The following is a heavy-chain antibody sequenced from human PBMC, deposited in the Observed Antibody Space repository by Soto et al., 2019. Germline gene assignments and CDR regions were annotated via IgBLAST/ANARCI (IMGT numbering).Heavy chain of an antibody. CDR1: ESTVSRDW. CDR2: INQDGSEK. Sequence: EVHLVESGGGLVQTGGSLRLSCAIFESTVSRDWMNWVRQAPGKGLEWVAHINQDGSEKYYVDTVKGRFTISRDNAKKSLYLQMNGLRPADTARYYCSGGVGDAFWGQGTLVTVSS. CDR3: SGGVGDAF. J-gene: IGHJ4*02. D-gene: IGHD1-26*01. V-gene: IGHV3-7*04.